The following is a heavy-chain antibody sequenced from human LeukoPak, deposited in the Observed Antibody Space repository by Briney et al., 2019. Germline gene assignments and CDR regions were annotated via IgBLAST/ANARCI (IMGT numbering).Heavy chain of an antibody. V-gene: IGHV3-48*03. J-gene: IGHJ4*02. CDR2: ISSSGSTI. CDR3: AKRALLGFGELYYFDY. D-gene: IGHD3-10*01. Sequence: PGGSLRLSCAASGFTFSGFDMNWVRQAPGKGLDWVSYISSSGSTIYYADSVKGRFTISRDNSKNTLYLQMNSLRAEDTAVYYCAKRALLGFGELYYFDYWGQGTLVTVSS. CDR1: GFTFSGFD.